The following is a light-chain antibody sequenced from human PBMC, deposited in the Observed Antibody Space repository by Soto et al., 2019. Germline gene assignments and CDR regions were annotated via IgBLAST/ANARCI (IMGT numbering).Light chain of an antibody. V-gene: IGLV1-47*01. Sequence: QSVLTQPPSASGTPGQRVTISCSGSTSSIGSNYVYWYQQLPGTAPKLLIYSNNQRPSGVPDRFSGSKSGTSASLAISGLRSEDGADYHCAAWDDSLSGLVFGGGTKVTVL. CDR3: AAWDDSLSGLV. CDR1: TSSIGSNY. J-gene: IGLJ2*01. CDR2: SNN.